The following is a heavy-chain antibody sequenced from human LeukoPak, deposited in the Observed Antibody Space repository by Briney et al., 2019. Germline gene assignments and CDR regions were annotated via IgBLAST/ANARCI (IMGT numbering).Heavy chain of an antibody. CDR1: GGSISSGDYY. D-gene: IGHD5-12*01. J-gene: IGHJ6*02. CDR2: IYYSGST. Sequence: SSETLSLTCTVSGGSISSGDYYWSWIRQPPGKGLEWIGYIYYSGSTYYNPSLKSRVTISVDTSKNQFSLKLSSVTAADTAVYYCAREATYSGYANYGMDVWGQGTTVTVSS. V-gene: IGHV4-30-4*01. CDR3: AREATYSGYANYGMDV.